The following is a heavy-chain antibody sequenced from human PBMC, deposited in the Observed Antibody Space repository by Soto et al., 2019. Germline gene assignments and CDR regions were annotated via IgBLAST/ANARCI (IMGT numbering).Heavy chain of an antibody. V-gene: IGHV3-23*01. Sequence: EVQLLESGGGLVQPGGSLRLSCAASGFTFSNYAMSWVRQAPGKGLEWVSGISYSGDTTYYADSVTGRFAISRDNSKDTLYLQIDTLRADHTAVYYCAKEGGLFCSVPTCWAFDIWGPGTMVTVSS. CDR2: ISYSGDTT. CDR1: GFTFSNYA. CDR3: AKEGGLFCSVPTCWAFDI. J-gene: IGHJ3*02. D-gene: IGHD2-15*01.